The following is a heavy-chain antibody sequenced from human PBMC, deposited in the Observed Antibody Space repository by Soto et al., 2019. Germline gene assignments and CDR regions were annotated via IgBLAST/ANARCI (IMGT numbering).Heavy chain of an antibody. CDR3: AKAVTETTTAMDV. V-gene: IGHV3-30*18. Sequence: QVQLVESGGGVVQPGRSLRLSFATSGFTFSTYDMHWVRQAPGKGLEWVALISFTGSDKYYADSVKGRFTISRDTSKNTLYLQMNSLRAEDTGVYYCAKAVTETTTAMDVWGQGTTVTVSS. J-gene: IGHJ6*02. D-gene: IGHD1-7*01. CDR1: GFTFSTYD. CDR2: ISFTGSDK.